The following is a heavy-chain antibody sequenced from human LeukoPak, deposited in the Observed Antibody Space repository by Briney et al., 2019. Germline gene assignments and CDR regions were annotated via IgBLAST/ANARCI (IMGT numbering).Heavy chain of an antibody. CDR3: ARDQGGYTSSWHDY. V-gene: IGHV4-30-4*08. Sequence: PSQTLSLTCTVSGGSISSGDYYWSWIRQPPGKGLEWIGYIYTSGSTNYNPSLKSRVTMSVDTSKNQFSLKLSSVTAADTAVYYCARDQGGYTSSWHDYWGQGTLVTVSS. CDR2: IYTSGST. J-gene: IGHJ4*02. D-gene: IGHD6-13*01. CDR1: GGSISSGDYY.